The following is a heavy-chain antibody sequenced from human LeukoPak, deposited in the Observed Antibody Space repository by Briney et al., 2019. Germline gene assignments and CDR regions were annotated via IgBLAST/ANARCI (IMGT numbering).Heavy chain of an antibody. CDR2: IYYSGST. D-gene: IGHD2/OR15-2a*01. J-gene: IGHJ2*01. Sequence: SETLSLTCTASGGSITTSSYYWGWIRQPPGKGLEWIGIIYYSGSTYYNPSLKGRVTISVDTSKNQFSLKLSSVTAADTAVYYCARAFRARYFDLWGRGTLVTVSS. CDR1: GGSITTSSYY. CDR3: ARAFRARYFDL. V-gene: IGHV4-39*01.